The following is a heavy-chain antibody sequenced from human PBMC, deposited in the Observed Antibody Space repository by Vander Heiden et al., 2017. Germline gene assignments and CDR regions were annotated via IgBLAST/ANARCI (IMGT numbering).Heavy chain of an antibody. Sequence: QVQLVESGGGVVQPGRSLRLSCAASGFTSSTDGMRWVRQAPGKGLEWVAVIWYDGSNKYYADSVKGRFTISRDTSKNTLYLQMNSLRAEDTALYYCARAGVEMATISWFDPWGQGTLVTVSS. CDR1: GFTSSTDG. V-gene: IGHV3-33*01. CDR3: ARAGVEMATISWFDP. D-gene: IGHD5-12*01. CDR2: IWYDGSNK. J-gene: IGHJ5*02.